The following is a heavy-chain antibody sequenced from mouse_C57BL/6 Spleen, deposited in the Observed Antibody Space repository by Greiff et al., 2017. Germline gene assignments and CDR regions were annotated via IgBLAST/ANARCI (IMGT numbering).Heavy chain of an antibody. CDR2: IWSGGST. V-gene: IGHV2-4*01. D-gene: IGHD1-1*01. CDR3: AKASTTVVGGAMDY. J-gene: IGHJ4*01. Sequence: VQLQESGPGLVQPSQSLSITCTVSGFSLTSYGVHWVRQPPGKGLEWLGVIWSGGSTDYSAAFISRLSISKDNSKSQVFFKMNSLQADDTAIYYCAKASTTVVGGAMDYWGQGTSVTVSS. CDR1: GFSLTSYG.